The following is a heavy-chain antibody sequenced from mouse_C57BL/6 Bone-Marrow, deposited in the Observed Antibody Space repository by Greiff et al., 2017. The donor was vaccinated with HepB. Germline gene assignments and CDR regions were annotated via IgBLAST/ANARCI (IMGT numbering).Heavy chain of an antibody. Sequence: QVQLKQPGAELVRPGSSVKLSCKASGYTFTSYWMDWVKQRPGQGLEWIGNIYPSDSETHYNQKFKDKATLTVDKSSSTAYMQLSSLTSEDSAVYYCARADDGYPFDYWGQGTTLTVSS. D-gene: IGHD2-3*01. V-gene: IGHV1-61*01. CDR2: IYPSDSET. CDR3: ARADDGYPFDY. J-gene: IGHJ2*01. CDR1: GYTFTSYW.